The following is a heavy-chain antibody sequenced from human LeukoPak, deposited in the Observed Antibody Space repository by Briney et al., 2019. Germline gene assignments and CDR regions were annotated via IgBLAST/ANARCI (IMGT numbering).Heavy chain of an antibody. CDR3: AREITMVRGVIDY. Sequence: GGSLRLSCAASGFTFSSYSMNWVRQAPGKGLEWVSSISSSSSYIYYADSVKGRFTISRDNAKNSLYLQMNSLRAEDTAVYYCAREITMVRGVIDYWGQGTLVTVSS. CDR1: GFTFSSYS. J-gene: IGHJ4*02. CDR2: ISSSSSYI. D-gene: IGHD3-10*01. V-gene: IGHV3-21*01.